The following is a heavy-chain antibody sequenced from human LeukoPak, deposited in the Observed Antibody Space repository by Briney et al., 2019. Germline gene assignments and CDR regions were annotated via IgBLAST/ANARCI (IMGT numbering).Heavy chain of an antibody. CDR1: GFTFSSYA. V-gene: IGHV3-30*04. D-gene: IGHD1-1*01. J-gene: IGHJ5*02. CDR2: TSHDASIK. CDR3: VRPQLEFNWFDP. Sequence: GGSLRLSCAASGFTFSSYAMHWVRQAPGKGLEWVAVTSHDASIKYYADSVKGRFTISRDNSKKTLYLQMNSLRVEDTAVYYCVRPQLEFNWFDPWGQGTLVTVSS.